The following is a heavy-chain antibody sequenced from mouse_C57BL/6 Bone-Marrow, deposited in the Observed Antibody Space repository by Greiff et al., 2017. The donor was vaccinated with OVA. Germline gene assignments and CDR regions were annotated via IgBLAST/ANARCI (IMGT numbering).Heavy chain of an antibody. Sequence: VQLQQSVAELVRPGASVKLSCTASGFNIKNTYMHWVKQRPEQGLEWSGRIDPANGNTKYAPKFQGKTNITADTSSNTAYLQLSSLTSEDTAIYYCARDSSGYDAWFAYWGQGTLVTVSA. V-gene: IGHV14-3*01. J-gene: IGHJ3*01. CDR1: GFNIKNTY. CDR2: IDPANGNT. CDR3: ARDSSGYDAWFAY. D-gene: IGHD3-2*02.